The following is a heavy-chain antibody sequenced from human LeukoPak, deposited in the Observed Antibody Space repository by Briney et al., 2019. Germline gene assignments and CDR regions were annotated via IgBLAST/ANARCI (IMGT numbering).Heavy chain of an antibody. D-gene: IGHD3-9*01. Sequence: GGSLRLSCAASEFSVGSNYMTWVRQAPGKGLEWVSLIYSGGSTYCADSVKGRFTISRDNSKNTLYLQMNSLRAEDTAVYYCARGLRYFDWLEPPDYWGQGTLVTVSS. CDR2: IYSGGST. CDR1: EFSVGSNY. V-gene: IGHV3-66*01. J-gene: IGHJ4*02. CDR3: ARGLRYFDWLEPPDY.